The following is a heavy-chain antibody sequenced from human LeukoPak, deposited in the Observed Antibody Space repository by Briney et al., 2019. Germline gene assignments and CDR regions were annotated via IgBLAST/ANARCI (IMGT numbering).Heavy chain of an antibody. V-gene: IGHV1-24*01. Sequence: ASVKVSCKVSGYTLTELSMHWVRQAPGKGLEWMGGFDPEDGETIYAQKFQGRVTMTEDTSTDTAYVELSSLRSEDTAVYYCATDGKKGFGELPFDYWGQGTLVTVSS. D-gene: IGHD3-10*01. CDR2: FDPEDGET. CDR1: GYTLTELS. J-gene: IGHJ4*02. CDR3: ATDGKKGFGELPFDY.